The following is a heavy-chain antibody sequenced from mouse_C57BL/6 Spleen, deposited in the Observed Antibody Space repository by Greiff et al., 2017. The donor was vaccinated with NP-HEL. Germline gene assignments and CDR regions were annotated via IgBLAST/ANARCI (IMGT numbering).Heavy chain of an antibody. D-gene: IGHD2-5*01. V-gene: IGHV1-69*01. Sequence: QVQLQQPGAELVMPGASVKLSCKASGYTFTSYWMHWVKQRPGQGLEWIGEIDPSDSYTNYNQKFKGKSTLTVDKSSSTAYMQLSSLTSEDSAVYYCASLAYYSNPLYFDVWGTGTTVTVSS. J-gene: IGHJ1*03. CDR2: IDPSDSYT. CDR1: GYTFTSYW. CDR3: ASLAYYSNPLYFDV.